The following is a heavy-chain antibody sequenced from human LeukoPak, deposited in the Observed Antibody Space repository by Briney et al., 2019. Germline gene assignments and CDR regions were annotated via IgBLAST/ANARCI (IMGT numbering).Heavy chain of an antibody. CDR3: ARADSSSSSNWYFDL. CDR1: GGSFSGYY. V-gene: IGHV4-34*01. J-gene: IGHJ2*01. CDR2: INHSGST. D-gene: IGHD6-6*01. Sequence: PSETLSLTCAVYGGSFSGYYWSWIRQPPGKGLEWIGEINHSGSTNYNPSLKSRVTISVDTSKNQFSLKLSSVTAAHTAVYYCARADSSSSSNWYFDLWGRGTLVTVSS.